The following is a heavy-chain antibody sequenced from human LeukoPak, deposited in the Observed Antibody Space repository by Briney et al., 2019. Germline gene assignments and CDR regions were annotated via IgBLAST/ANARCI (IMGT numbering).Heavy chain of an antibody. CDR1: GFTSRYYA. V-gene: IGHV3-30-3*01. D-gene: IGHD3-10*01. Sequence: PGGSLRLSCAASGFTSRYYAMHWVRQAPGKGLEWVAVISNDGSIDYYTDSVKGRFIISRDDSKNRMSLQMNSLRVDDTALYYCARGPDPVVRGPRRAFDLWGQGTGVTVSS. CDR2: ISNDGSID. J-gene: IGHJ3*01. CDR3: ARGPDPVVRGPRRAFDL.